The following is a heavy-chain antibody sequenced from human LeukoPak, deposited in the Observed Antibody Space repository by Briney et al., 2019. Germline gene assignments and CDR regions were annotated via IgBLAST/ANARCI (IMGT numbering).Heavy chain of an antibody. J-gene: IGHJ4*02. Sequence: GGSLRLSCAASGFTYSIYSMNWVRQAPGKGLEWVSSISSSGTYINYADSVKGRFTISRDNAKNSLYLQMSSLRAEDTAVYYCATKGDSGGPLWGQGTLVTVSS. V-gene: IGHV3-21*06. CDR1: GFTYSIYS. D-gene: IGHD2-15*01. CDR3: ATKGDSGGPL. CDR2: ISSSGTYI.